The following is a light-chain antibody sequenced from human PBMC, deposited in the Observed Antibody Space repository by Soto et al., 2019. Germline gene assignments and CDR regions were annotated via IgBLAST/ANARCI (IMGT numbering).Light chain of an antibody. CDR1: QTVRRN. CDR2: GAS. J-gene: IGKJ5*01. CDR3: QQYNNWPPIT. V-gene: IGKV3-15*01. Sequence: VLPQSPDTLSVSPGERATLYCRASQTVRRNLAWYQQKPGQAPRLLIFGASTRATGIPARFSGSGSGADFTLTISSLQSEDSAVYFCQQYNNWPPITVGQGTRLEIK.